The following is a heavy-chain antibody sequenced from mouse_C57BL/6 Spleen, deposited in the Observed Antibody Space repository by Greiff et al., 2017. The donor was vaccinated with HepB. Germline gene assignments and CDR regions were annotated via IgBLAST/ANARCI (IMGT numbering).Heavy chain of an antibody. V-gene: IGHV1-66*01. D-gene: IGHD3-2*02. CDR1: GYSFTSYY. CDR3: AREGAQATDY. J-gene: IGHJ2*01. Sequence: QVQLQQSGPELVKPGASVKISCKASGYSFTSYYIHWVKQRPGQGLEWIGWIYPGSGNTKYNEKFKGKATLTADTSSSTAYMQLSSLTSEDSAVYYCAREGAQATDYWGQGTTLTVSS. CDR2: IYPGSGNT.